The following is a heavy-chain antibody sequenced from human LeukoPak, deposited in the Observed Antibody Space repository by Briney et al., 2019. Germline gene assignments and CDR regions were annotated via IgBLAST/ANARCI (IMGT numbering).Heavy chain of an antibody. CDR1: GYSIGNGYY. J-gene: IGHJ6*03. D-gene: IGHD3-10*01. V-gene: IGHV4-38-2*02. CDR2: IYHSGST. CDR3: ARALYFGSGSPYYYMDV. Sequence: SETLSLTCTVSGYSIGNGYYWGWIRQPPGKGLEWIGIIYHSGSTYYNPSLKSRVTISVDTSKNQFSLKLSSVTAADTAVYYCARALYFGSGSPYYYMDVWGKGTTVIISS.